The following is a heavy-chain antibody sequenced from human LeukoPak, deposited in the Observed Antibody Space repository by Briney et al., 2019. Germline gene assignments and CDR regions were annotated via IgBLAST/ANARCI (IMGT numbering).Heavy chain of an antibody. D-gene: IGHD1-26*01. V-gene: IGHV1-8*01. CDR2: MNPNSGDT. CDR1: GYTFTNYD. Sequence: ASVKVSCKASGYTFTNYDINWVRQATGQGLEWMGWMNPNSGDTGYAEKFQGRVTMTRDTSTNTAYMELTSLRSDDTAIFYCARTGMGGNVWIDSWGQGTLVTVSS. CDR3: ARTGMGGNVWIDS. J-gene: IGHJ5*01.